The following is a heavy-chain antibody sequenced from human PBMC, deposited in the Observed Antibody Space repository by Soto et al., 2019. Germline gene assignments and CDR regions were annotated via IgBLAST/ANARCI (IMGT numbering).Heavy chain of an antibody. V-gene: IGHV4-34*01. CDR2: INHSGST. CDR1: GGSFSGYY. D-gene: IGHD6-13*01. Sequence: QVQLQQWGAGLLKPSETLSLTCAVYGGSFSGYYWSWIRQPPGKGLEWIGEINHSGSTNYNPSLKSRVTISVDTSKNQFSLKLSSLTAADTAVYYCARSSRVSWYGYWGQGTLVTVSS. CDR3: ARSSRVSWYGY. J-gene: IGHJ4*02.